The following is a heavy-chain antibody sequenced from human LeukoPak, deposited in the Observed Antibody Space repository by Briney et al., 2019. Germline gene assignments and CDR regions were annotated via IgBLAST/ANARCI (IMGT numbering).Heavy chain of an antibody. V-gene: IGHV4-34*01. D-gene: IGHD3-22*01. CDR2: MYLSGTT. Sequence: SETLSLTCAVYGGSFSGYYWSWIRQPPGKGLEWIGEMYLSGTTHSNPSVKSRVTISIDKSKNQSFLNLSSVTAADTAVYYCAGLVGRYSSGLYYYYFDYWGQGTLVTVSS. CDR1: GGSFSGYY. CDR3: AGLVGRYSSGLYYYYFDY. J-gene: IGHJ4*02.